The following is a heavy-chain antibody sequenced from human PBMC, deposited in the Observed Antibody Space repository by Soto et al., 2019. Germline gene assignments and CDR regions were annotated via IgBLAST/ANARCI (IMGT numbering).Heavy chain of an antibody. Sequence: PGGSLRLSCAASGFTFSSYSITWVRQAPWKGLQWVSAISGSGVSTYYADSVKGRFTISRDNSKNTLYLQMNSLRADYGALYYCAKFPGAGPQGLFDPWGQGTLVTLCS. J-gene: IGHJ5*02. V-gene: IGHV3-23*01. CDR1: GFTFSSYS. CDR3: AKFPGAGPQGLFDP. CDR2: ISGSGVST.